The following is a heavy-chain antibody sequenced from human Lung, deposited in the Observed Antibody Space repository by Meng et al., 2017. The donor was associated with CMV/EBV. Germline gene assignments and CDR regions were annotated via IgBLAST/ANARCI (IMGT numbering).Heavy chain of an antibody. CDR1: GFRFSSYA. CDR2: ISYDGSKK. CDR3: ARGYNYALDY. Sequence: LSCAASGFRFSSYAIHWVRQAPGKGLEWVAVISYDGSKKYYADSVKGRFTISRDNSKKTLDLQMKSLRVEDTAVYYCARGYNYALDYWGQGTLVTSPQ. D-gene: IGHD5-18*01. J-gene: IGHJ4*02. V-gene: IGHV3-30*04.